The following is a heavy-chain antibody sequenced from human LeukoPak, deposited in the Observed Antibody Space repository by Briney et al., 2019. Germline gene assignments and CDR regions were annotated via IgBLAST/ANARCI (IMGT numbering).Heavy chain of an antibody. Sequence: SETLSLTCIVSGGSISSYYWSWIRQPPGKGLERIGYIYYSGSTNYNPSLKSRVTISVDTSKNQSSLKLSSVTAADTAVYYCARDSTDYYYYMDVWGKGTTVTVSS. D-gene: IGHD3-3*02. CDR1: GGSISSYY. CDR2: IYYSGST. J-gene: IGHJ6*03. CDR3: ARDSTDYYYYMDV. V-gene: IGHV4-59*01.